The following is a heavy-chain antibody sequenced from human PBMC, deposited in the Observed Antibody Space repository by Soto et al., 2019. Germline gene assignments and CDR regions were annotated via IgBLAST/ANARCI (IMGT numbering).Heavy chain of an antibody. V-gene: IGHV3-21*01. CDR2: ISSSSSYI. CDR3: ARDRESTYDFDI. CDR1: GFTFSSYS. Sequence: GGSLRLSCAASGFTFSSYSMNWARQAPGKGLEWVSSISSSSSYIYYADSVKGRFTISRDNDKKSLYLQMNSLRAEDTAVYYCARDRESTYDFDIWGQGTMDTVSS. J-gene: IGHJ3*02.